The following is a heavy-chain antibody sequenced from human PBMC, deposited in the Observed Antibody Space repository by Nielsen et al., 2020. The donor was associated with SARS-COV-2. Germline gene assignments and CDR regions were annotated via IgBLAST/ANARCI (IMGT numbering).Heavy chain of an antibody. CDR1: GFTFSGSA. CDR3: SSPTVAY. D-gene: IGHD4-23*01. J-gene: IGHJ4*02. Sequence: GGSLKISCAASGFTFSGSAMHWVRQASGKGLEWVGRIRSYANDYATAYAASVKGRFTISRDDSKNTAYLQMNSLKTEDTAVYYCSSPTVAYWGQGTLVTVSS. CDR2: IRSYANDYAT. V-gene: IGHV3-73*01.